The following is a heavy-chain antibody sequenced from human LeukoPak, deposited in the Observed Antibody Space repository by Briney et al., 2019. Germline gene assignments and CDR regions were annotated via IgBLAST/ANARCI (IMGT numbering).Heavy chain of an antibody. D-gene: IGHD2-2*01. CDR3: ARGGGYCSSTSCLYYSDY. CDR1: GGSISSYY. J-gene: IGHJ4*02. Sequence: SETLSLTCTVSGGSISSYYWSWIRQPAGKGLEWIGRIYTSGSTNYNPSLKSRVTMSVDTSKNQFSLKLSSVTAADTAVYYCARGGGYCSSTSCLYYSDYWGQGTLVTVSS. CDR2: IYTSGST. V-gene: IGHV4-4*07.